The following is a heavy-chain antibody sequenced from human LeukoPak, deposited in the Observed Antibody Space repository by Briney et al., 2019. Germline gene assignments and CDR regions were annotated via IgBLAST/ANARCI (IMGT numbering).Heavy chain of an antibody. D-gene: IGHD6-25*01. CDR1: GFTVSSNY. V-gene: IGHV3-53*01. CDR3: ARGAATNDY. CDR2: IYSGDST. Sequence: GGSLRLSCAASGFTVSSNYMSWVRQAPGKGLEWVSVIYSGDSTYYAGSVKGRFTISRDNAKNSLYLQMNSLRAEDTAVYYCARGAATNDYWGQGTLVTVSS. J-gene: IGHJ4*02.